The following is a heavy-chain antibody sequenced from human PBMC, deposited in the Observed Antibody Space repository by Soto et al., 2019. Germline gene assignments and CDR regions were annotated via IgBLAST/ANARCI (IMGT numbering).Heavy chain of an antibody. CDR3: ARDLVDFGTINDFDH. CDR2: ISAISTII. CDR1: GFTLSSYS. V-gene: IGHV3-48*01. Sequence: PGGSLRLSCAASGFTLSSYSMNWVRQAPGKGLEWVSYISAISTIIHYADSVKGRFTISRDNAKNSLYLQMNSLRVEDTAVYYCARDLVDFGTINDFDHWGQGSLVTVSS. D-gene: IGHD1-1*01. J-gene: IGHJ5*02.